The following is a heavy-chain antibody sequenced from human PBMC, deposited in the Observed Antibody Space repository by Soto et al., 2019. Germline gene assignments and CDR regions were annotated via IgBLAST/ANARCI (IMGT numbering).Heavy chain of an antibody. CDR3: ATARELRYFDWNIPHWYFDL. Sequence: QVQLVQSGAEVKKPGSSVKVSCKASGGTFSSYTISWVRQAPGQGLEWMGRIIPILGIANYAEKFQGRVTITADKSTSTAYMELSSLRSEDTAVYYCATARELRYFDWNIPHWYFDLWGRGTLVTVSS. CDR2: IIPILGIA. CDR1: GGTFSSYT. V-gene: IGHV1-69*02. D-gene: IGHD3-9*01. J-gene: IGHJ2*01.